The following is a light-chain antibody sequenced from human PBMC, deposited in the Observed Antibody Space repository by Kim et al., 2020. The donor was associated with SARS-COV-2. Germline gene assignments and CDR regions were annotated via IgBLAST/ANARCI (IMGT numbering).Light chain of an antibody. Sequence: SVPPAQKDSITWPGDKWGDKYACCQQQKPGQSPVLFIYQDSKRPSGIPERFSGSNSGNTATLTISGTQAMDEADYYCQAWDSSTVVFGGGTQLTVL. CDR1: KWGDKY. J-gene: IGLJ2*01. CDR2: QDS. V-gene: IGLV3-1*01. CDR3: QAWDSSTVV.